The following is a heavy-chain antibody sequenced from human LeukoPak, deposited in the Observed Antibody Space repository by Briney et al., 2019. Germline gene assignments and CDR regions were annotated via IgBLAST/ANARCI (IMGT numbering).Heavy chain of an antibody. Sequence: PGGSLRLSCAASGFTFSSHAMSWVRQAPGKGLEWVSAISASGDSTYYADSVKGRFTISRDNSKNTLYLQMNSLRAEDTAVYYCAKYTGYSGGLIDYWGQGTLVTVSS. V-gene: IGHV3-23*01. D-gene: IGHD3-9*01. CDR3: AKYTGYSGGLIDY. J-gene: IGHJ4*02. CDR1: GFTFSSHA. CDR2: ISASGDST.